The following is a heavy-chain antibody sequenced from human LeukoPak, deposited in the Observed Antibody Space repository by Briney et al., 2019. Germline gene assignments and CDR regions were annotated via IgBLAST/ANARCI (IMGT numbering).Heavy chain of an antibody. J-gene: IGHJ4*02. CDR1: GYTFTSYG. D-gene: IGHD4-17*01. CDR3: ARDAMTTVTTPSDY. Sequence: ASVKVSCKASGYTFTSYGISWVRQAPGQGLEWMGWISAYNGNTDYAQKFQGRVTMTTDTSTSTAYMELRSLRSDDTAVYYCARDAMTTVTTPSDYWGQGTLVTVSS. V-gene: IGHV1-18*01. CDR2: ISAYNGNT.